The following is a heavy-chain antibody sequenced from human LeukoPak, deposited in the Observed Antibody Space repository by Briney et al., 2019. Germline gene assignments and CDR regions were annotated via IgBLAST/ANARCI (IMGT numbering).Heavy chain of an antibody. V-gene: IGHV3-43*01. Sequence: GGSLRLSCAASGFTFDYYTMYWVRQGPGKGLEWVSLISMDGTNIHYADSVKGRFTISRDNSKNTLYLQMNSLKTEDTAVYYCTRHLGGSYYYWFDPWGQGSLVTVSS. CDR1: GFTFDYYT. D-gene: IGHD1-26*01. J-gene: IGHJ5*02. CDR3: TRHLGGSYYYWFDP. CDR2: ISMDGTNI.